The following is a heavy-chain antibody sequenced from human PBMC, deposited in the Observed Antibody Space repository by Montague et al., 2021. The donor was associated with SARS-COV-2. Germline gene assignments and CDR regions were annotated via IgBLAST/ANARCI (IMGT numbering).Heavy chain of an antibody. V-gene: IGHV6-1*01. CDR1: GDSVSSNXAT. Sequence: CAISGDSVSSNXATWHWIRQSPSRGLEWLGRTYYRSRWSNDYAVAVRSRRIINPDTSTNQFSLQLSSVTPKDTAVYFCARERWAVGVSFDYWGQGTLVTVSS. J-gene: IGHJ4*02. D-gene: IGHD1-26*01. CDR3: ARERWAVGVSFDY. CDR2: TYYRSRWSN.